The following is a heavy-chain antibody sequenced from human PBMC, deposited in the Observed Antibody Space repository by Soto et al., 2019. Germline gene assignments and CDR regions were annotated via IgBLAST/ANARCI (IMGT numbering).Heavy chain of an antibody. CDR3: ARWEHEHGKMDV. V-gene: IGHV6-1*01. CDR1: GDSVSSSSAA. CDR2: TYYRSKLYN. J-gene: IGHJ6*02. Sequence: QVQLQQSGSGLVKPSQTLSLTCAISGDSVSSSSAAWTWIRQSPSRGLEWLGRTYYRSKLYNQYAGCVKSRITINPDTSKNQSSLQLNSVTPEDTAVYYCARWEHEHGKMDVWGRGTTVTVSS. D-gene: IGHD1-26*01.